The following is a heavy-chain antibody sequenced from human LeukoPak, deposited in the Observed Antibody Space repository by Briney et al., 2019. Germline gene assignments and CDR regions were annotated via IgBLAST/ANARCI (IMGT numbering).Heavy chain of an antibody. D-gene: IGHD2-15*01. V-gene: IGHV4-4*02. CDR3: ARFGIGCSGGSCYPARFFDY. CDR2: IYHSGST. Sequence: SGTLSLTCAVSGGSISSSNGWSWVRQPPGKGLEWIGEIYHSGSTNYNPSLKSRVTISVDKSKNQFSLKLSSVTAADTAVYYCARFGIGCSGGSCYPARFFDYWGQGTLVTVSS. J-gene: IGHJ4*02. CDR1: GGSISSSNG.